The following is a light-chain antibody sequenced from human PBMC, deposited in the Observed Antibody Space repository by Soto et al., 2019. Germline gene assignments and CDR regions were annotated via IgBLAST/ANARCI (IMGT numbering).Light chain of an antibody. J-gene: IGKJ5*01. CDR2: EAS. CDR1: QSVSNW. Sequence: DIQMTQSASTLSASVGDRVTITCRASQSVSNWLAWYQQKPGKAPKLLIYEASSLESGVPSRFSGSGSGTEFILTISSLQPDDFATYYCQQYDSYPCTFGQGTRLEIK. CDR3: QQYDSYPCT. V-gene: IGKV1-5*01.